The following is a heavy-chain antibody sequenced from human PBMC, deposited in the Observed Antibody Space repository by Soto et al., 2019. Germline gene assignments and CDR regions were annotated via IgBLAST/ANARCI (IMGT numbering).Heavy chain of an antibody. J-gene: IGHJ4*01. CDR2: FHFSGST. V-gene: IGHV4-59*01. D-gene: IGHD5-18*01. CDR1: GGSINGYY. Sequence: PSETLSLTCTFSGGSINGYYWTWLRQSPTNGLEWIGYFHFSGSTKYNPSLESRLTISADTSKNQISLTLSSVTAADTAVYYCARASGYSYGYDDFFDNWGQGTLVTVPQ. CDR3: ARASGYSYGYDDFFDN.